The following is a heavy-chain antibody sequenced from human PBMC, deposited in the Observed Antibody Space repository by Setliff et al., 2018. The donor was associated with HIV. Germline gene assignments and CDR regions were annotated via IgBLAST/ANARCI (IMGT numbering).Heavy chain of an antibody. D-gene: IGHD5-12*01. CDR2: IYYSGST. Sequence: KASETLSLTCTVSGGSISSGGYYWSWIRQHPGKGLEWIGYIYYSGSTYYNPSLKSRVTISVDTSKNQFSLKLSSVTAADTAVYYCARAGNLATIAAFDYWGQGTLVTVSS. J-gene: IGHJ4*02. CDR1: GGSISSGGYY. CDR3: ARAGNLATIAAFDY. V-gene: IGHV4-31*03.